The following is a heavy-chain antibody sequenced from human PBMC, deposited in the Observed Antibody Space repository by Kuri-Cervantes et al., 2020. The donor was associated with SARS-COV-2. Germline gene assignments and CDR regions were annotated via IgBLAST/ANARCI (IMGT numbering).Heavy chain of an antibody. J-gene: IGHJ6*03. CDR2: IKQDGSEK. V-gene: IGHV3-7*01. CDR1: GFTFSSYA. D-gene: IGHD2-2*01. CDR3: ARVGCSSTSCPKIKRYYYYYYMDV. Sequence: GGSLRLSCAASGFTFSSYAMHLVRQAPGKGLEWAANIKQDGSEKYYVDSVKGRFTISRDNAKNSLYLQMNSLRAEDTAVYYCARVGCSSTSCPKIKRYYYYYYMDVWGKGTTVTVSS.